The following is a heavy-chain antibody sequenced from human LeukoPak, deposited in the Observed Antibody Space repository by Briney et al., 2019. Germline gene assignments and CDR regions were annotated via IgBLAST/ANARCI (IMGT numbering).Heavy chain of an antibody. CDR2: IIPIFGTA. V-gene: IGHV1-69*06. CDR1: RGTFSSYA. D-gene: IGHD6-13*01. J-gene: IGHJ6*03. CDR3: ARVSLGQQLVLRDYYYYYMDV. Sequence: ASVKVSCKASRGTFSSYAISWVRQAPGQGLEWMGGIIPIFGTANYAQKFQGRVTITADKSTSTAYMELSSLRSEDTAVYYCARVSLGQQLVLRDYYYYYMDVWGKGTTVTVSS.